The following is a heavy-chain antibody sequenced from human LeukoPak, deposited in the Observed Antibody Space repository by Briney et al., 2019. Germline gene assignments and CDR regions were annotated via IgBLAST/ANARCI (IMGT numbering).Heavy chain of an antibody. D-gene: IGHD5-18*01. CDR1: GFTLSSYA. J-gene: IGHJ4*02. V-gene: IGHV3-23*01. CDR2: ISGSGGST. Sequence: GGSLRLSCAASGFTLSSYAMSWVRQAPGKGLEWVSVISGSGGSTYYADSVKGRFTISRDNSKNTLYLQMNSLRAEDTAVYYCAKDPPGDDNYGYGSFFHYWGQGTLVTVSS. CDR3: AKDPPGDDNYGYGSFFHY.